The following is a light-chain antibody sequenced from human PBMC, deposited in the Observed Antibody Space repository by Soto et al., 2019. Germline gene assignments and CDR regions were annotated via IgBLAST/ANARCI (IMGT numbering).Light chain of an antibody. V-gene: IGKV1-33*01. J-gene: IGKJ4*01. CDR2: DAT. Sequence: DIQMTQSPSSLSASVGDRVTITCQASQDISNHLNWYQQKPGKAPKLLIFDATSVEAGVPSRFSGSESGTHFTFTNHSLQAEDIATYFCQQYGDLPLTFGGGTKV. CDR1: QDISNH. CDR3: QQYGDLPLT.